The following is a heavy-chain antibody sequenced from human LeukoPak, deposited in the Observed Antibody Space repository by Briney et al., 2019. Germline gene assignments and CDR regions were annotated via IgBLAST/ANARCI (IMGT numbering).Heavy chain of an antibody. V-gene: IGHV3-23*01. J-gene: IGHJ6*02. CDR2: IGSDNKP. Sequence: GGSLRLSCEASGFTFSAYAMTWVRQAPGKGLEWVSSIGSDNKPHYSESVKGRFAISRDNSKNTLFLQLHNLRVEDTALYYCARDLHYYVAVDVWGQGTTVTVSS. CDR1: GFTFSAYA. D-gene: IGHD3-10*02. CDR3: ARDLHYYVAVDV.